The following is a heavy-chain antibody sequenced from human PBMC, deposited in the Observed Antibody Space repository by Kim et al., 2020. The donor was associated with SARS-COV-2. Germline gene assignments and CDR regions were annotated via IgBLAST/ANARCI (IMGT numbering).Heavy chain of an antibody. V-gene: IGHV1-18*01. J-gene: IGHJ4*02. CDR1: GYTFTSYG. Sequence: ASVKVSCKASGYTFTSYGISWVRQAPGQGLEWMGWISAYNGNTNYAQKLQGRVTMTTDTSTSTAYMELRSLRFDDTAVYYCARDGGVMVRGVIITLATKIFDYWGQGTLVTVSS. CDR3: ARDGGVMVRGVIITLATKIFDY. CDR2: ISAYNGNT. D-gene: IGHD3-10*01.